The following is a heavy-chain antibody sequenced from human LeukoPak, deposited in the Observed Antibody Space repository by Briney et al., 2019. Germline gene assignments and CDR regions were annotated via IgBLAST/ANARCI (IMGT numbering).Heavy chain of an antibody. CDR3: ARGIVVVPAAMGRYYYYGMDV. CDR1: GGSISSYY. CDR2: IYTSGST. V-gene: IGHV4-4*07. J-gene: IGHJ6*02. Sequence: SETLSLTCTVSGGSISSYYWSWIRQPAGKGLEWIGRIYTSGSTNYNPSLKSRVTMSVDTSKNQFSLKLSSVTAADTAVYYCARGIVVVPAAMGRYYYYGMDVWGQGTTVTVSS. D-gene: IGHD2-2*01.